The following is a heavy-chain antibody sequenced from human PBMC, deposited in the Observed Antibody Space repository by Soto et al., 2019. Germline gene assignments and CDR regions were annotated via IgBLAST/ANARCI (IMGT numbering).Heavy chain of an antibody. V-gene: IGHV3-48*03. Sequence: EMQLVQSGGGLVQPGGSLRLSCADSGFTFSSYEMHWVRQAPGKGLEWISYISSSGTGTYYADSVRGRFTMSRDNTKNSVSLQMYSLRAEDTAIYYCVRDLHEPLAADALREANWGQGTQVTVSS. CDR2: ISSSGTGT. J-gene: IGHJ4*02. CDR3: VRDLHEPLAADALREAN. CDR1: GFTFSSYE. D-gene: IGHD4-17*01.